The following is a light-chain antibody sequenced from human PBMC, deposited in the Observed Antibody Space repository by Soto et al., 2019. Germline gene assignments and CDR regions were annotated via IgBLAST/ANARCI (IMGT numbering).Light chain of an antibody. CDR3: SSYTSSNTLEV. CDR2: EVS. J-gene: IGLJ1*01. CDR1: SSDVGGSNY. Sequence: QSALIQPASVSGSPGQSITISCTGTSSDVGGSNYVSWYQHHPHRAPKLLIYEVSYRPSGVSNRFSGSKSGNTASLTISGLRAEGEADYYCSSYTSSNTLEVFGSGTKLTVL. V-gene: IGLV2-14*01.